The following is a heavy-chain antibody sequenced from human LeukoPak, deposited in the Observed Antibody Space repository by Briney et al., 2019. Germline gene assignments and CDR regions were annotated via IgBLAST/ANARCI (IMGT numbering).Heavy chain of an antibody. CDR1: GYTFTSYD. V-gene: IGHV1-8*01. CDR2: MNPNSGNT. J-gene: IGHJ4*02. Sequence: ASVKVSCKASGYTFTSYDINWVRQATGQGLEWMGWMNPNSGNTGYAQKFQGRVTMTRNTSISTAYMELSSLRSEDTAVYYCARTYWGTAMADYWGQGTLVTVSS. D-gene: IGHD5-18*01. CDR3: ARTYWGTAMADY.